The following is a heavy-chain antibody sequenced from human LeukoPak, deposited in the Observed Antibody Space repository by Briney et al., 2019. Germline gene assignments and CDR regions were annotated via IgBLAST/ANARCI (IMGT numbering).Heavy chain of an antibody. CDR3: ARDPISPQLEETA. CDR2: ISGGGTTI. D-gene: IGHD1-1*01. Sequence: GGSLRLSCAASGFTFSSYAMSWVRQAPGKGLECVSSISGGGTTIFYADSVKGRFTVSRDNAKNSLYLQMNSLRDEDTAVYYCARDPISPQLEETAWGKGTTVIVSS. V-gene: IGHV3-21*04. CDR1: GFTFSSYA. J-gene: IGHJ6*04.